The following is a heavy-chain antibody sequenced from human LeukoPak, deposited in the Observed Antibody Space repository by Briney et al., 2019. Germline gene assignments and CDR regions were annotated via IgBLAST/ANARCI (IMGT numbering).Heavy chain of an antibody. D-gene: IGHD1/OR15-1a*01. CDR1: GFTFSSYA. CDR2: IRFDGSSK. Sequence: GGSLRLSCAASGFTFSSYAMHWVRQAPGKGLEWAAFIRFDGSSKYYTDSVKGRFTISRDNSKNTLYLQMNSLRAEDTAVYYCAKEGTASKPSDLDYWGQGTLVTVSS. J-gene: IGHJ4*02. V-gene: IGHV3-30*02. CDR3: AKEGTASKPSDLDY.